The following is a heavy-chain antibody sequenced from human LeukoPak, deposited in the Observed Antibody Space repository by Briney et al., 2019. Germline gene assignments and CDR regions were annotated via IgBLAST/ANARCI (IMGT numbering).Heavy chain of an antibody. Sequence: SETLSLTCAVYGGSFSGYYWSWIRQPPGKGLEWIGEINHSGSTNYNPSLKSRVTISVDTSKNQFSLKLSSVTAADTAVYYCARDYCGGECFDYWGQGTLVTVSS. J-gene: IGHJ4*02. V-gene: IGHV4-34*01. CDR2: INHSGST. CDR3: ARDYCGGECFDY. D-gene: IGHD2-21*01. CDR1: GGSFSGYY.